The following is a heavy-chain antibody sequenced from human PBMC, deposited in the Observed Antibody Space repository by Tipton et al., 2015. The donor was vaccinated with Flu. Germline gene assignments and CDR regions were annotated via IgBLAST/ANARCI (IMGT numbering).Heavy chain of an antibody. CDR3: TRDRYHDGSGYPYFDH. CDR1: GFSFGSYG. D-gene: IGHD3-22*01. J-gene: IGHJ4*02. CDR2: ILYDGSNK. Sequence: SGFSFGSYGMHWVRQAPGKGLEWVAGILYDGSNKYDADSVKGRFTISRDNSKNTLSLHMNSLRVEDTAVYYCTRDRYHDGSGYPYFDHWGQGTLVTVSS. V-gene: IGHV3-30*19.